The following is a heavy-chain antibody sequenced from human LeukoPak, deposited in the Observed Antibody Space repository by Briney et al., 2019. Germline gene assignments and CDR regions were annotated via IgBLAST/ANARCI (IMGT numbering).Heavy chain of an antibody. V-gene: IGHV3-73*01. Sequence: GGSLRLSCAASGFTFSGSAMHWVRQASGKGLEWVGRIRSKANGYATAHAASVKGRFTISRDDSKNTVYLQMNSLKTEDTAVYYCTRRDAFDIWGQGTMVTVSS. CDR2: IRSKANGYAT. J-gene: IGHJ3*02. CDR3: TRRDAFDI. CDR1: GFTFSGSA.